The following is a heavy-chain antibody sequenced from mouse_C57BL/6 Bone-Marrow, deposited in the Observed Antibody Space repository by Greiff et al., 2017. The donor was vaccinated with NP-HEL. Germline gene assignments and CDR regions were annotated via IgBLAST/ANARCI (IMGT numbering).Heavy chain of an antibody. CDR3: ARSVGYDEDAY. V-gene: IGHV1-20*01. Sequence: VQLQQSGPELVKPGDSVKISCKASGYSFTGYFMNWVMQSHGKSLEWIGRINPYNGDTLYKQKFKGKATLTVDKSSSTAHMELRSLTSEDSAVYYCARSVGYDEDAYWGQGTLVTVSA. D-gene: IGHD2-2*01. CDR2: INPYNGDT. CDR1: GYSFTGYF. J-gene: IGHJ3*01.